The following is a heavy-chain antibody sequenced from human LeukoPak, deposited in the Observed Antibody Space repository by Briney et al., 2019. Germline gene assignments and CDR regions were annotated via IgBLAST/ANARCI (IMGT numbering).Heavy chain of an antibody. D-gene: IGHD1-1*01. CDR1: GYTFSSYD. CDR3: ARVSDSGTPPSHDY. J-gene: IGHJ4*02. V-gene: IGHV1-8*01. Sequence: ASVKVSCKASGYTFSSYDIHWVRQATGQGLEWMGWMNPNSGNTGYAQNFQGRVTMTRNTSISTAYLELSSLRSEDTAVYYCARVSDSGTPPSHDYWGQGTLVTVSS. CDR2: MNPNSGNT.